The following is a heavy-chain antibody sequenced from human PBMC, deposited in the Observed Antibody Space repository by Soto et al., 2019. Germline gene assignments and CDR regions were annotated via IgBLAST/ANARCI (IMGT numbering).Heavy chain of an antibody. V-gene: IGHV4-31*03. CDR3: ARRDYGDYGALTFDY. D-gene: IGHD4-17*01. Sequence: QVQLQESDPGLVKPSQTLSLTCTVSGASISSGGYYWSWVRQHPGKGLEWIGYIYYSGSTYYNPPLSNPPLKRRVTISVDTSKNQFSLQLTSVTAADTAVYYCARRDYGDYGALTFDYWGQGILVTVSS. CDR1: GASISSGGYY. CDR2: IYYSGST. J-gene: IGHJ4*02.